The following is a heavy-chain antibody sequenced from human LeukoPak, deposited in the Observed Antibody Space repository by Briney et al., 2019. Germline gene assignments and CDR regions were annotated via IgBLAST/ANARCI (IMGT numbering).Heavy chain of an antibody. CDR1: GFTFSSYA. CDR2: IKQDGSEK. V-gene: IGHV3-7*01. CDR3: ARTGYSSKGVWYFDL. J-gene: IGHJ2*01. D-gene: IGHD6-13*01. Sequence: GGSLRLSCAASGFTFSSYAMSWVRQAPGKGLEWVANIKQDGSEKYYVDSVKGRFTISRDNAKNSLYLQMNSLRAEDTAVYYCARTGYSSKGVWYFDLWGRGTLVTVSS.